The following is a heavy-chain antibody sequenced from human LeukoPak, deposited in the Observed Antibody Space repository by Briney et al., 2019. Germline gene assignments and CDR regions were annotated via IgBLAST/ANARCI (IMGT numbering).Heavy chain of an antibody. CDR1: GGSFSGYY. V-gene: IGHV4-34*01. J-gene: IGHJ4*02. Sequence: SETLSLTCAVYGGSFSGYYWSWIRQPPGKGLEWIGEINLSGSTNYNPSLKSRVTISVDTSKNQFSLKLSSVTAADTAVYYCARWYYDSSGYRYFDYWGQGTLVTVSS. D-gene: IGHD3-22*01. CDR2: INLSGST. CDR3: ARWYYDSSGYRYFDY.